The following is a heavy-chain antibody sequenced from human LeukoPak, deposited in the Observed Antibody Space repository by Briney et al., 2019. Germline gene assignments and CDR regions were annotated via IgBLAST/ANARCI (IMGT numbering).Heavy chain of an antibody. J-gene: IGHJ4*02. Sequence: GESLRLSCAASGFTFSSYAMHWVRQAPGKGLEWVAVIWCDGSNKYYADSVKGRFTISRDNSKNTLYLQMNSLRAEDTAVYYCARDRGHYDILTGNFDYWGQGTLVTVSS. CDR3: ARDRGHYDILTGNFDY. CDR2: IWCDGSNK. V-gene: IGHV3-33*01. D-gene: IGHD3-9*01. CDR1: GFTFSSYA.